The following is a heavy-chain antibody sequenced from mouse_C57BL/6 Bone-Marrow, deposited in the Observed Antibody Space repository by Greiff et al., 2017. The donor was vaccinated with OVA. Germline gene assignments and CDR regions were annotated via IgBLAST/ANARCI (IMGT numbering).Heavy chain of an antibody. CDR1: GYTFTSYG. D-gene: IGHD3-2*02. CDR2: IYPRSGNT. Sequence: QLQQSGAELARPGASVKLSCKASGYTFTSYGISWVKQRTGQGLEWIGEIYPRSGNTYYNEKFKGKATLTADKSSSTAYMELRSLTSEDSAVYFCARVLRLRYYFDYWGQGTTLTVSS. J-gene: IGHJ2*01. CDR3: ARVLRLRYYFDY. V-gene: IGHV1-81*01.